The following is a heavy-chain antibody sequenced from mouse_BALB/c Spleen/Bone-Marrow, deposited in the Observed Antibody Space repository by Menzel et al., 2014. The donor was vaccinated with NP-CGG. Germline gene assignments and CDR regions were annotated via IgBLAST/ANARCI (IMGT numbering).Heavy chain of an antibody. Sequence: EVKVEESGTVLARPGASVKMSCKASGYTFTSYWMHWVKQRPGQGLEWIGAIYPGNSDTSYNQKFKGKAKLTAVTSTSTAYMELSSLTNEDSAVYCCTRSWDRYYFDYWGQGTTLTVSS. D-gene: IGHD3-3*01. CDR1: GYTFTSYW. CDR3: TRSWDRYYFDY. V-gene: IGHV1-5*01. J-gene: IGHJ2*01. CDR2: IYPGNSDT.